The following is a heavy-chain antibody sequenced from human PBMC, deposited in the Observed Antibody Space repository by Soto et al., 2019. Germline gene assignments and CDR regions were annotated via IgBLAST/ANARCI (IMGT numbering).Heavy chain of an antibody. CDR2: ISYDGSNK. J-gene: IGHJ4*02. CDR3: ATDRGHCRSPTCSNIPEFDY. Sequence: PGGSLRLSCAASGFTFTTYGMNWVRQAPGKGLEWVAVISYDGSNKLYADSVRGRFAISRDNSKNTLYLQMDSLRPEDTAVYYCATDRGHCRSPTCSNIPEFDYWGQGAPVTVSS. D-gene: IGHD2-2*01. V-gene: IGHV3-30*03. CDR1: GFTFTTYG.